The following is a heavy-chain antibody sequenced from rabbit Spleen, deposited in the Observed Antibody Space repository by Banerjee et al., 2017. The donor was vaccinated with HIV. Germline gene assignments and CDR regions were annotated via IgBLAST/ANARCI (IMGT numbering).Heavy chain of an antibody. Sequence: QSLEESGGGLVQPEGSLTLTCTASGVSFSSNSYMCWVRQAPGKGLEWIACIDSGSSGFTYFATWAKGRFTCSKTSSTTVTLQMTRLTAADTATYFCARDTSSSFSSYGMDLWGPGTLVTVS. CDR1: GVSFSSNSY. V-gene: IGHV1S40*01. J-gene: IGHJ6*01. D-gene: IGHD1-1*01. CDR3: ARDTSSSFSSYGMDL. CDR2: IDSGSSGFT.